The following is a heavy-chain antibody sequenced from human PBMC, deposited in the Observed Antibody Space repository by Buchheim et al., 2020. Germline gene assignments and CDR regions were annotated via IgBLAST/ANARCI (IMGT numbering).Heavy chain of an antibody. J-gene: IGHJ4*02. D-gene: IGHD2-21*01. CDR2: VKQDGSRT. Sequence: EVQLVESGGGLVQPGGSLRLSCAASGFTFSTYEMHWVRQAPGKGLEWVASVKQDGSRTYYGGSVKGRFTISRDNARSSLFLHMNSLRAEDTAVYFCVTECGGNGHFGCWGQGTL. CDR1: GFTFSTYE. CDR3: VTECGGNGHFGC. V-gene: IGHV3-7*04.